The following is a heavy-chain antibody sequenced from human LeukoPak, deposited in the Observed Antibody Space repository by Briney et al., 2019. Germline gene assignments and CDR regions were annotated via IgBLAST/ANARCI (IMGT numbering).Heavy chain of an antibody. J-gene: IGHJ4*02. CDR1: GGSIRRYY. D-gene: IGHD3-22*01. CDR2: IYYSGIT. CDR3: ARVRDSGYYDFDY. V-gene: IGHV4-59*01. Sequence: SETLSLTCTVSGGSIRRYYWSWIRQSPGKGLDWIGYIYYSGITNYNPSLKSRVTISVDTSKNQFSLKLSSVTAADTAVYYCARVRDSGYYDFDYWGQGTLVTVSS.